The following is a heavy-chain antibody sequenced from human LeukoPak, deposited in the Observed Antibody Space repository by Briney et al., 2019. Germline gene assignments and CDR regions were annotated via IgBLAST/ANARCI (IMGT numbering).Heavy chain of an antibody. CDR3: AKDYKFGAVAGTVLDY. Sequence: PGRLLRLSCAAAVFTFSSYGMHWVRQAPGKGLGGAAVISYDGSNKYYADSVKGRFTISRDNSKNTLYLQMNSLRAEDTAVYYCAKDYKFGAVAGTVLDYWGQGTLVTVSS. D-gene: IGHD6-19*01. V-gene: IGHV3-30*18. CDR2: ISYDGSNK. J-gene: IGHJ4*02. CDR1: VFTFSSYG.